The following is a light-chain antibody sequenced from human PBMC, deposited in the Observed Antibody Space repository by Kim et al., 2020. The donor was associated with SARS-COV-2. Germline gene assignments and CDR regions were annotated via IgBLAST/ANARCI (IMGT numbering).Light chain of an antibody. CDR1: QSVSSN. V-gene: IGKV3-15*01. CDR2: GSS. CDR3: QQFNNWPRT. Sequence: EIVMTQSPATLSVSPGERATLSCRASQSVSSNIVWYQQKPGQAPRLLMYGSSTRATGIPARFSGSGSGTEFTLTISSLQSEDFAVYYCQQFNNWPRTFGQGTKVEIK. J-gene: IGKJ1*01.